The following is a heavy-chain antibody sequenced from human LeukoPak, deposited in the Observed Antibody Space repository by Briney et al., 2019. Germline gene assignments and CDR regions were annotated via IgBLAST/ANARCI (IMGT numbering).Heavy chain of an antibody. D-gene: IGHD2/OR15-2a*01. CDR3: VSFYEAY. J-gene: IGHJ4*02. CDR1: GNYW. CDR2: INSDGSWT. V-gene: IGHV3-74*01. Sequence: GGSLRLSCAASGNYWMHWVRQAPGKGLVWVSHINSDGSWTSYADSVKGRFTISKDNAKNTVYLQTNNLRAEDTAVYYCVSFYEAYWGRGTLVTVSS.